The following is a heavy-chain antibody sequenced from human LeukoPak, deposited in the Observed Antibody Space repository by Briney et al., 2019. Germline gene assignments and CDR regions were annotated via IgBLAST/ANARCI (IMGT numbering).Heavy chain of an antibody. J-gene: IGHJ4*02. V-gene: IGHV3-23*01. D-gene: IGHD3-3*01. CDR2: ISGSGGNT. CDR3: AKTIFGVVIGNFDY. CDR1: GFTFSSYA. Sequence: PGGSLTLSCAASGFTFSSYAMSWVRQAPGKGLEWVSGISGSGGNTYYADSVKGRFTISGDNSKNTLYLQMNSLRAEDTAVYYCAKTIFGVVIGNFDYWGQGTLVTVSS.